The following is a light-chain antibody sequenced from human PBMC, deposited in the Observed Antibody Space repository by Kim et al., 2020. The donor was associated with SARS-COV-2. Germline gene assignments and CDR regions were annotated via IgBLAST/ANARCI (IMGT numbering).Light chain of an antibody. Sequence: GQAVTISCTGTSCDVGGYNYVSWYQQHPGTAPQLMISEVSKRPSGVPDRVSCSKAGNTASLTVSVLQAEEEADYYCGSYAGINNWVFGGGTKLTVL. CDR1: SCDVGGYNY. J-gene: IGLJ3*02. V-gene: IGLV2-8*01. CDR2: EVS. CDR3: GSYAGINNWV.